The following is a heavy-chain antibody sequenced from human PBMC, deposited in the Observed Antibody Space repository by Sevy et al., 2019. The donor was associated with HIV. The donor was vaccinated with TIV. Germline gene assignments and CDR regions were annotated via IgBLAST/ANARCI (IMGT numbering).Heavy chain of an antibody. CDR2: VYYTGGT. J-gene: IGHJ3*02. CDR1: GGSINSDH. V-gene: IGHV4-59*08. Sequence: SETLSLTCTVSGGSINSDHWNWIRQPPGKGLEWIGYVYYTGGTNYNPSLKNRVTISVDRTKNQSSHKLTPVTAADTAVYYCARRNDFDIWGQGTMVTVSS. CDR3: ARRNDFDI.